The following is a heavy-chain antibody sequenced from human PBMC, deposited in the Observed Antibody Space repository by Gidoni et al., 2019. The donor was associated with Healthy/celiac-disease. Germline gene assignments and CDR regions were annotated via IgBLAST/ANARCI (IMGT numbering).Heavy chain of an antibody. CDR2: IYYSGST. J-gene: IGHJ4*02. Sequence: QGQLQESGPGLVKPSETLSLTCAVSGGSISSYYWSWIRQPPGKGLEWIGYIYYSGSTNYNPSLKSRVTISVDTSKNQFSLKLSSVTAADTAVYYCARTDCSSTSCYVDYWGQGTLVTVSS. CDR1: GGSISSYY. D-gene: IGHD2-2*01. V-gene: IGHV4-59*01. CDR3: ARTDCSSTSCYVDY.